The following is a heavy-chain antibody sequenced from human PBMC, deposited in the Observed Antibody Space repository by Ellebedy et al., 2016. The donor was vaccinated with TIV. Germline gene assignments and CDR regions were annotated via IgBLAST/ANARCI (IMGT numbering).Heavy chain of an antibody. Sequence: GESLKISCAASGFIFSTYWMSWVRQAPGKGLEWVANISQDVSEKYYVDSVKGRFTVSRDNTQNSLYLQMNSLRAEDTAVYYCARNHGYRTAADAFDIWGQGTMVTVSS. D-gene: IGHD6-13*01. CDR3: ARNHGYRTAADAFDI. CDR2: ISQDVSEK. J-gene: IGHJ3*02. CDR1: GFIFSTYW. V-gene: IGHV3-7*01.